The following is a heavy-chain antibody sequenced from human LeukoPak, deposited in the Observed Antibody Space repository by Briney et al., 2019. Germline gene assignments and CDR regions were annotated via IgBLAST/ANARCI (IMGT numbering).Heavy chain of an antibody. V-gene: IGHV3-7*01. CDR3: AKAATVRESSAFDY. CDR2: IKQDGSEK. J-gene: IGHJ4*02. D-gene: IGHD4-17*01. Sequence: GGSLRLSCAPSGFTFSSNYMSGVRQAPGKGLEWVANIKQDGSEKYYVDSVKGRFTISRDNSKNTLYLQMNSLRAEDTAVYYCAKAATVRESSAFDYWGQGTLVTVSS. CDR1: GFTFSSNY.